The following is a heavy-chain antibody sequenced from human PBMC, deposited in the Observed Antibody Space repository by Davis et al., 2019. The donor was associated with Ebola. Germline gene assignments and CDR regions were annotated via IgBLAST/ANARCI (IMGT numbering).Heavy chain of an antibody. J-gene: IGHJ5*02. D-gene: IGHD2-2*01. CDR3: ARADCSSTSCYALLGNWFDP. CDR2: INPNSGGT. V-gene: IGHV1-2*02. CDR1: GYTFTGYY. Sequence: ASVKVSCKASGYTFTGYYMHWVRQAPGQGLEWMGWINPNSGGTNYAQKFQGRVTITADKSTSTAYMELSSLRSEDTAVYYCARADCSSTSCYALLGNWFDPWGQGTLVTVSS.